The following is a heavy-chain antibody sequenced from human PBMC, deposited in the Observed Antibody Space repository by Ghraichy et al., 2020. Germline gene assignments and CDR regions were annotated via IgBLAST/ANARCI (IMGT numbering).Heavy chain of an antibody. CDR2: FYNSGST. J-gene: IGHJ4*02. D-gene: IGHD3-16*01. Sequence: SETLYLTCTVSGGSISTYSWSWIRQPPGKGLEWIGFFYNSGSTNYNPSLQSRVTISFDTSKSQFYLKLSHVTAADTAVYYCARGGASSHPFDSWGQGTLVTVSS. CDR1: GGSISTYS. CDR3: ARGGASSHPFDS. V-gene: IGHV4-4*09.